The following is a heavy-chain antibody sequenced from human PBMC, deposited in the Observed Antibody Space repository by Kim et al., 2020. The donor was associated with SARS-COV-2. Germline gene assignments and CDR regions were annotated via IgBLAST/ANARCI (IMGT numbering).Heavy chain of an antibody. J-gene: IGHJ4*02. D-gene: IGHD1-26*01. Sequence: GGSLRLSCAASGFTFSSYAIHWVRQAPGKGLEWVAVISYDGSNKYYADSVKGRFTISRDNSKNTLYLQMNSLRAEDTAVYYCARGSGSGSYVEYFDYWGQGTLVTDSS. CDR3: ARGSGSGSYVEYFDY. CDR1: GFTFSSYA. V-gene: IGHV3-30*04. CDR2: ISYDGSNK.